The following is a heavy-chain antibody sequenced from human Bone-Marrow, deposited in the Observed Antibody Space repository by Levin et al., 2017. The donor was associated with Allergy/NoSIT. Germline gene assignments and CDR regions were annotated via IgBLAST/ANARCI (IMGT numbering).Heavy chain of an antibody. J-gene: IGHJ6*03. CDR3: ARVLQYSYYYTDV. Sequence: SQTLSLPCTVSGVSIPSGSYYWSWIRQPAGKGLEWIGHSYTSGNITYNPSLKSRVTISLDTSKNQFPLKLRSVTAADTAVYYCARVLQYSYYYTDVWGKGTMVTVSS. CDR2: SYTSGNI. D-gene: IGHD2-21*01. V-gene: IGHV4-61*09. CDR1: GVSIPSGSYY.